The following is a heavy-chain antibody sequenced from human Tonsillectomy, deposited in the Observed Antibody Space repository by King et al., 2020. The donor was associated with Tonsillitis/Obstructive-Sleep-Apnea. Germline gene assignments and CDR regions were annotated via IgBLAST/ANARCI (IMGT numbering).Heavy chain of an antibody. D-gene: IGHD3-22*01. J-gene: IGHJ4*02. V-gene: IGHV3-9*01. CDR1: GFNFDDYA. CDR2: ISWNGDYL. Sequence: VQLVESGGGLVQPGRSLRLSCAASGFNFDDYALHWVRQAPGKGLEWDSGISWNGDYLAYADSVKGRFTISRDNAKNSLYLQMNSLRAEDTALYYCAKDMSRARHVGSSYYYVHWGQGTLVTVSS. CDR3: AKDMSRARHVGSSYYYVH.